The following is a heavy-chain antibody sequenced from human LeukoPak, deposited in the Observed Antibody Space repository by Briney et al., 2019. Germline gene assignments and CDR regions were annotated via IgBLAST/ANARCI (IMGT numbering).Heavy chain of an antibody. Sequence: GGSLRLSCAASGFTFSSYVMHWVRQAPGKGLEWVAIISYDGSNEYYADSVKGRFTISRDNSKNTLYLQMNSLRAEDTAVYYCAKSSGRYLESFDSWGQGTLVTVSS. CDR3: AKSSGRYLESFDS. CDR2: ISYDGSNE. D-gene: IGHD1-26*01. CDR1: GFTFSSYV. V-gene: IGHV3-30*04. J-gene: IGHJ4*02.